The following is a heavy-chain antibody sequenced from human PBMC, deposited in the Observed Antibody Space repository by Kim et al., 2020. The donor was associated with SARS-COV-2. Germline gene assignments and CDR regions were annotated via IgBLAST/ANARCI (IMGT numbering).Heavy chain of an antibody. CDR2: INHSGST. J-gene: IGHJ6*02. Sequence: SETLSLTCAVYGGSFSGYYWSWIRQPPGKGLEWIGEINHSGSTNYNPSLKSRVTISVDTSKNQFSLKLSSVTAADTAVYYCARGGGYGSGSYYKPVSYYYGMDVWGQGTTVTVSS. V-gene: IGHV4-34*01. CDR1: GGSFSGYY. CDR3: ARGGGYGSGSYYKPVSYYYGMDV. D-gene: IGHD3-10*01.